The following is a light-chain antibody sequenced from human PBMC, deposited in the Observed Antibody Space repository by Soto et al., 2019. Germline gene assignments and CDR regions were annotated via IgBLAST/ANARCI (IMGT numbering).Light chain of an antibody. CDR2: GCT. J-gene: IGLJ3*02. CDR1: NSNIGADYD. V-gene: IGLV1-40*01. Sequence: QSVLTQPPSVSGAPGQRVTISCSGNNSNIGADYDVHWYQHLPGTAPKLLIHGCTNRPSGVPDRFSGSRSGSSASLAITGLQNEDEADYYCQSYDSSLSGWVFGGGTKVTVL. CDR3: QSYDSSLSGWV.